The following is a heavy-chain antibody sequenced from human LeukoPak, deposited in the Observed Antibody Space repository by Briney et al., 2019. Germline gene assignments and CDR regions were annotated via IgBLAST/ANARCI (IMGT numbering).Heavy chain of an antibody. CDR3: ARRIRYGDYSFDY. D-gene: IGHD4-17*01. Sequence: ASVKVSCKASGYTFTSYDINWVRQATGQRLEWMGWMNPNSGNTGYAQKFQGRVTMTRNTSISTAYMELSSLRSEDTAVYYCARRIRYGDYSFDYWGQGTLVTVSS. J-gene: IGHJ4*02. CDR2: MNPNSGNT. V-gene: IGHV1-8*01. CDR1: GYTFTSYD.